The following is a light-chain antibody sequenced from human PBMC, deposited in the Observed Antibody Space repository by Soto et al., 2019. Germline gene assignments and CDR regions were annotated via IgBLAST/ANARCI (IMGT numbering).Light chain of an antibody. CDR3: QQYGSSQFT. V-gene: IGKV3-20*01. Sequence: EIVLMQSPGTLSLSPGEGATLSCRASQSVNNNYLAWYQQRHGQAPTVLIFDTSRRATGVPDRFSGSGSGTDFTLRISRVEPDDFAVYYCQQYGSSQFTFGPGTKVNIK. CDR2: DTS. J-gene: IGKJ3*01. CDR1: QSVNNNY.